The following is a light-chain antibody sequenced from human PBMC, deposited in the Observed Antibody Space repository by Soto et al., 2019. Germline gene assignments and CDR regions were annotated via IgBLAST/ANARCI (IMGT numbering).Light chain of an antibody. J-gene: IGKJ4*01. CDR1: QSVNSN. CDR2: DAS. Sequence: EIVMTQSPATLSVSPGERATLSCRASQSVNSNLAWYRQKPGQAPRLLISDASTRATGVPARFSGSGSGTEFTLTIRSLQSEDSGIEYCQQYNFWPPLTFGGGTKVEIK. V-gene: IGKV3-15*01. CDR3: QQYNFWPPLT.